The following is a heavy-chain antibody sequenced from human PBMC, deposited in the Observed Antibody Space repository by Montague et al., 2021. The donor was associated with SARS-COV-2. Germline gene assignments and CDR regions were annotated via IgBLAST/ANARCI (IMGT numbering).Heavy chain of an antibody. V-gene: IGHV6-1*01. CDR1: GDSVASHSAT. CDR3: TSGREGNYNVMDV. Sequence: CAISGDSVASHSATWNGLRHSPSRRLECLCRPYYRSKWYNDYAVSVRGRVTINPDTSKNQFSLQLNSVTPEDTAIYYCTSGREGNYNVMDVWGQGTTVTVSS. CDR2: PYYRSKWYN. D-gene: IGHD1-1*01. J-gene: IGHJ6*02.